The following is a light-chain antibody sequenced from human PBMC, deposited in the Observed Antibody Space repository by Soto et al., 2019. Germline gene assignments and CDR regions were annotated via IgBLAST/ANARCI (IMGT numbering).Light chain of an antibody. CDR1: SNDVGGYAY. J-gene: IGLJ3*02. CDR3: CSYTGNTTPV. Sequence: SALTQPASVSGSPGQSITISCTGTSNDVGGYAYVSWYQQYPGKAPKLVISEVSNRPSGVSHRFSGSRSGNTASLTISGLQAEDEADYHCCSYTGNTTPVFGGGTKLTVL. CDR2: EVS. V-gene: IGLV2-14*01.